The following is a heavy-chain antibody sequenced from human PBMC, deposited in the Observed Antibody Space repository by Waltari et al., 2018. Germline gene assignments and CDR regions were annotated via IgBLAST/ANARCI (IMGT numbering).Heavy chain of an antibody. Sequence: EVQVVDSGGGLVQPGRSLTLSCSTSGFTFGDYGMTWVRQAPGTGLDWVGFIRSKIYGGTTEFAASVKGRFTISRDDSKSIAFLQMNSLGTEDTGVYYCARSLTVSGAKYYFDYWGQGALVTVSS. CDR3: ARSLTVSGAKYYFDY. D-gene: IGHD3-3*01. V-gene: IGHV3-49*04. CDR1: GFTFGDYG. CDR2: IRSKIYGGTT. J-gene: IGHJ4*02.